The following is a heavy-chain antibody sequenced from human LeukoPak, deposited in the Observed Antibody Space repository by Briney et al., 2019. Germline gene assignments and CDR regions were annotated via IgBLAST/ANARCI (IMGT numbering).Heavy chain of an antibody. J-gene: IGHJ4*02. CDR1: GFTFSSYS. CDR2: ISSSSSYI. Sequence: MPGGSLRLSCAASGFTFSSYSMNWVRQALGKGLEWVSSISSSSSYIYYADSVKGRFTVSRDNSKNTLYLQMNSLRAEDTAVYYCAKDQGITMIVVVITAFDYWGQGTLVTVSS. CDR3: AKDQGITMIVVVITAFDY. V-gene: IGHV3-21*04. D-gene: IGHD3-22*01.